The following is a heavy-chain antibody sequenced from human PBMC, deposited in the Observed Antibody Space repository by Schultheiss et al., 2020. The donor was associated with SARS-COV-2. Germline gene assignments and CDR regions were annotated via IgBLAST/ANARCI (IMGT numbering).Heavy chain of an antibody. D-gene: IGHD4-23*01. CDR2: INHSGST. V-gene: IGHV4-34*01. CDR1: GGSFSGYY. J-gene: IGHJ4*02. Sequence: GSLRLSCAVYGGSFSGYYWSWIRQPPGKGLEWIGEINHSGSTNYNPSLKSRVTISVDTAKNQFSLKLSSVTAADTAVYYCARGLGVVTPLLDYWGQGTLVTVSS. CDR3: ARGLGVVTPLLDY.